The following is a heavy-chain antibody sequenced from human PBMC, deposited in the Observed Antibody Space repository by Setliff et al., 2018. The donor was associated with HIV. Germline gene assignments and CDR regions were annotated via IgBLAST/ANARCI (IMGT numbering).Heavy chain of an antibody. V-gene: IGHV3-23*01. CDR1: GFTFSSFS. Sequence: GSLRLSCAASGFTFSSFSMNWVRQAPGKGLEWISTISESGSNTYFADSVKGRFTISRDNSKNTVYLQMSSLIAEDTALYYCANYGDYWGQGTLVTVSS. J-gene: IGHJ4*02. CDR2: ISESGSNT. D-gene: IGHD4-17*01. CDR3: ANYGDY.